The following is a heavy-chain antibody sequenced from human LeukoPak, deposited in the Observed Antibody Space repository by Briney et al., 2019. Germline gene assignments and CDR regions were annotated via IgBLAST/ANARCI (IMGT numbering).Heavy chain of an antibody. D-gene: IGHD6-13*01. CDR1: GGSISGYY. V-gene: IGHV4-59*01. Sequence: IPSETLSLTCTVSGGSISGYYWSWIRQPPGEGLEWIGYMYDSGRYDYNPSLKSRVTISVDTSKNQFSLRLRSVTAADTAMYYCARTLGSSFEYWGQGTLVTVSS. CDR2: MYDSGRY. CDR3: ARTLGSSFEY. J-gene: IGHJ4*02.